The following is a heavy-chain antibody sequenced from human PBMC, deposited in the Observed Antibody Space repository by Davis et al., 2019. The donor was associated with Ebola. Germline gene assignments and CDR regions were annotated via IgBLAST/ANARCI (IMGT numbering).Heavy chain of an antibody. CDR2: FSYGDNT. D-gene: IGHD6-13*01. CDR1: GASISSRSYY. Sequence: SETLSLTCTVSGASISSRSYYWGWIRQPPGKGLEWVGSFSYGDNTHYYNPSLRSRVTISVDTSRNQFSLKLSSVTAADTAVYYCARIRIAAAGTKCFDPWGQGTLVTVSS. V-gene: IGHV4-39*01. J-gene: IGHJ5*02. CDR3: ARIRIAAAGTKCFDP.